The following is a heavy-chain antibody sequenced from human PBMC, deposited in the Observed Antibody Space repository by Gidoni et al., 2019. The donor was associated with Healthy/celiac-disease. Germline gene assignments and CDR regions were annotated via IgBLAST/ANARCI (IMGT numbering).Heavy chain of an antibody. CDR1: GGTFSSYA. D-gene: IGHD3-10*01. V-gene: IGHV1-69*04. CDR2: IIPILGIA. Sequence: QVQLVQSGAEVKKPGSSVKVSCKASGGTFSSYAISWVRQAPGQGLEWMGRIIPILGIANYAQKFQGRVTITADKSTSTAYMELSSLRSEDTAVYYCASLFPGSRFLARAFDIWGQGTMVTVSS. J-gene: IGHJ3*02. CDR3: ASLFPGSRFLARAFDI.